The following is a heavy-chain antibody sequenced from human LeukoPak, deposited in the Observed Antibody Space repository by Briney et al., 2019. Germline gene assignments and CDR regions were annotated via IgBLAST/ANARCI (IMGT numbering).Heavy chain of an antibody. CDR2: MNPNSGRT. CDR3: ARGRWYFDY. CDR1: GYTLTSYD. Sequence: GASVKVSCKASGYTLTSYDINWVRQATGQGLEWMGWMNPNSGRTGYAQNFQGRITITRNTSISTAYMELSSLTSEDTAVYYCARGRWYFDYWGQGTLVTVSS. J-gene: IGHJ4*02. V-gene: IGHV1-8*01. D-gene: IGHD2-15*01.